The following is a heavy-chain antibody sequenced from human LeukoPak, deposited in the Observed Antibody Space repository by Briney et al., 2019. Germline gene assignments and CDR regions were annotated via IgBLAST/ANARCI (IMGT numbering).Heavy chain of an antibody. CDR2: IYYSGGT. CDR3: AREVYGSGSSLEADTNWFDP. J-gene: IGHJ5*02. Sequence: SETLSLTCTVSGGSISSGGYYWSWIRQHPGKGLEWIGYIYYSGGTYYNPSLKSRVTISVDTSKNQFSLKLSSVTAADTAVYYCAREVYGSGSSLEADTNWFDPWGQGTLVTVSS. V-gene: IGHV4-31*03. CDR1: GGSISSGGYY. D-gene: IGHD3-10*01.